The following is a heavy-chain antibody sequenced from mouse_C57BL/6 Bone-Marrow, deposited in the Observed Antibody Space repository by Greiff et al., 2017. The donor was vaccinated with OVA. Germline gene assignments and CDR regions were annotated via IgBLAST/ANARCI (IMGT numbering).Heavy chain of an antibody. CDR3: ARWGNYFDY. CDR2: IYPGGGYT. CDR1: GYTFTNYW. V-gene: IGHV1-63*01. Sequence: QVQLKESGAELVRPGPSVKMSCKASGYTFTNYWIGWAKQRPGHGLEWIGDIYPGGGYTNYNEKFKGKATLTADKSSSTAYMQFSSLTSEDSAIYYCARWGNYFDYWGQGTTLTVSS. J-gene: IGHJ2*01.